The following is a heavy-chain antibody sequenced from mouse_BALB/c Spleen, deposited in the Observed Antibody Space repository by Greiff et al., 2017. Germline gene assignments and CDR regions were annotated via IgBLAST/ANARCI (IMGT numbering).Heavy chain of an antibody. J-gene: IGHJ1*01. CDR3: ARDRTVVADWYFDV. CDR2: IYYSGTI. V-gene: IGHV3-5*02. CDR1: GISITTGNYR. Sequence: EVQLQESGPGLVKPSQTVSLTCTVTGISITTGNYRWSWIRQFPGNKLEWIGYIYYSGTITYNPSLTSRTTITRDTSKNQFFLEMNSLTAEDTATNYCARDRTVVADWYFDVWGAGTTVTVSS. D-gene: IGHD1-1*01.